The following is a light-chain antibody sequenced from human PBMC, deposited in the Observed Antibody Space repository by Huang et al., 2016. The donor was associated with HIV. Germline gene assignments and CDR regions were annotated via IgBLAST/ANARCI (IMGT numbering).Light chain of an antibody. J-gene: IGKJ2*01. V-gene: IGKV3-15*01. Sequence: IEMTQSPATLSVSPGERATLTCRASQSITNNLAWDQQRPGQAPRLRICGASTRATAIPARFSGSGSGTEFTLTIDSLQSEDSAVYYCQQYNNWPPEYTFGQGTKVEIK. CDR3: QQYNNWPPEYT. CDR2: GAS. CDR1: QSITNN.